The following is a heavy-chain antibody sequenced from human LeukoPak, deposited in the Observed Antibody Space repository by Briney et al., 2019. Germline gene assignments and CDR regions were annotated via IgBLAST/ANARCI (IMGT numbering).Heavy chain of an antibody. Sequence: SSETLSLTCAVYGGSFSGYYWSWIRQPPGKGLEWIGEINHSGSTNYNPPLKSRVTISVDTSKNQFSLKLSSVTAADTAVYYCASVGEIDAFDIWGQGTMVTVSS. D-gene: IGHD3-10*01. V-gene: IGHV4-34*01. J-gene: IGHJ3*02. CDR1: GGSFSGYY. CDR2: INHSGST. CDR3: ASVGEIDAFDI.